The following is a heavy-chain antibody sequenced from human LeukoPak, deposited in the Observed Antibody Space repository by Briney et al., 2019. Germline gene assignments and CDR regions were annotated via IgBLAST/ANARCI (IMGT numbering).Heavy chain of an antibody. Sequence: ASVKVSCKPSGYTFTSYDINWVRQATGQGLEWMGWMNPNSGNTGYAQKFQGRVTMTRNTSISTAYMELSSLRSEDTAVYYCALGVWGSDRYGSYFDYWGQGTLVSVSS. CDR2: MNPNSGNT. CDR1: GYTFTSYD. CDR3: ALGVWGSDRYGSYFDY. J-gene: IGHJ4*02. V-gene: IGHV1-8*01. D-gene: IGHD3-16*02.